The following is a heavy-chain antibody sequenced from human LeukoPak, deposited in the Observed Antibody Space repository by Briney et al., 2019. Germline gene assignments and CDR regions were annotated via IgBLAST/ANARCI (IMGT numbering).Heavy chain of an antibody. D-gene: IGHD6-13*01. CDR1: GGTFSSYA. J-gene: IGHJ4*02. Sequence: SVKVSCKASGGTFSSYAISWVRQAPGQGLEWMGGIIPIFGTANYAQKFQGRVTITADESTSTAYMERSSLRSEDTAVYYCAREGIAAEGLFDYWGQGTLVTVSP. CDR2: IIPIFGTA. CDR3: AREGIAAEGLFDY. V-gene: IGHV1-69*13.